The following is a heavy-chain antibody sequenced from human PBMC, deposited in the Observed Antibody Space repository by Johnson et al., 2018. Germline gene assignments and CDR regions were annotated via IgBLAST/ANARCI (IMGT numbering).Heavy chain of an antibody. CDR3: ARDRVSYFDAFDI. Sequence: VQLLETGGGLVEPGGSLRLSCAASGFTFSSYAMHWVRQAPGKGLEWVAVISYDGSNKYYADSVTGRFPISRDNSKNTLYLQMNSLSAEDTAVYYCARDRVSYFDAFDIWGQGTMVTVSS. CDR2: ISYDGSNK. V-gene: IGHV3-30-3*01. J-gene: IGHJ3*02. D-gene: IGHD2-8*01. CDR1: GFTFSSYA.